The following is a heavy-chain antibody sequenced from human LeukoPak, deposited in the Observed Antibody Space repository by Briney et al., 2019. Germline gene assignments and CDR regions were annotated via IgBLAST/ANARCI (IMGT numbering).Heavy chain of an antibody. Sequence: SETLSLTCAVYGGSFSGYYWSWIRQPPGKGLEWIGEINHSGSTNYNPSLKSRVTISVDTSKNQFSLKLSSVTAADTAVYYCASLRGLGHYYYYYMDVWGKGTTVTVSS. CDR3: ASLRGLGHYYYYYMDV. D-gene: IGHD3/OR15-3a*01. V-gene: IGHV4-34*01. J-gene: IGHJ6*03. CDR1: GGSFSGYY. CDR2: INHSGST.